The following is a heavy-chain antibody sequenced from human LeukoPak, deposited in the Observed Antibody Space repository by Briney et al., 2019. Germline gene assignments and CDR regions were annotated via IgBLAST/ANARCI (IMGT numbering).Heavy chain of an antibody. J-gene: IGHJ6*03. V-gene: IGHV3-74*01. CDR2: INSDGIRT. CDR3: ARGGSGSGYHYYYYYMDV. Sequence: GGSLRLSCAASGFTFNSFWMYWVRQVPGKGLLWVARINSDGIRTSHADSVQGRFTIPRDNANNTLYLQMNSLRVEDTAVYYCARGGSGSGYHYYYYYMDVWGKGTTVTVSS. CDR1: GFTFNSFW. D-gene: IGHD3-22*01.